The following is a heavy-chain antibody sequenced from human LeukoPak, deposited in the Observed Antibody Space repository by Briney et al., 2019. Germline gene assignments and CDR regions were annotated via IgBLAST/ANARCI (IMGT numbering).Heavy chain of an antibody. J-gene: IGHJ4*02. V-gene: IGHV1-69*13. Sequence: ASVKVSRKASGGTFSSYAISWVRQAPGQGLEWMGGIIPIFGTANYAQKFQGRVTITADESTSTAYMELSSLRSEDTAVYYCARISVGIAPLWGQGTLVTVSS. D-gene: IGHD2-21*01. CDR3: ARISVGIAPL. CDR2: IIPIFGTA. CDR1: GGTFSSYA.